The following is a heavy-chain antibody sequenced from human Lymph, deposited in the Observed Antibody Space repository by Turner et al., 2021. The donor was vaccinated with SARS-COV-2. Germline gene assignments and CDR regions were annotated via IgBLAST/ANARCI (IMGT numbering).Heavy chain of an antibody. J-gene: IGHJ6*02. CDR1: GGTFSSSA. D-gene: IGHD6-13*01. CDR2: IIPRLAKG. CDR3: ARIAAPGMGGGVHYYYYAMDV. V-gene: IGHV1-69*10. Sequence: QVQLVQSGAEVKKPGSSVKVSCKASGGTFSSSAISWVRQAPGQGLEWMGGIIPRLAKGNYAQKFQGKVTITADKSTSTAYMELSSRRSEDTAVYFCARIAAPGMGGGVHYYYYAMDVWGQGTTVTVSS.